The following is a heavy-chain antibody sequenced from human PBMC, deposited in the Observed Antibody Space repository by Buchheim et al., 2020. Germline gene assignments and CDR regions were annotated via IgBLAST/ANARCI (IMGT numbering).Heavy chain of an antibody. J-gene: IGHJ6*02. V-gene: IGHV3-48*02. Sequence: EVQLVESGGGLVQPGGSLRLSCAASGFTFSSYSMNWVRQAPGKGLEWVSYISSSSSTIYYADSVKGRFTISRDNAKNSLYLQMNSLRDEDTAVYYCASMVSAGHYYYGMDVWGQGTT. CDR1: GFTFSSYS. CDR2: ISSSSSTI. CDR3: ASMVSAGHYYYGMDV. D-gene: IGHD3-10*01.